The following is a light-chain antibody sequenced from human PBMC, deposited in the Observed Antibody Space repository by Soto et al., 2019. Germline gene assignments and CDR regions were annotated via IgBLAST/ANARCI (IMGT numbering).Light chain of an antibody. Sequence: VIWMTQSPSLLSASTGDRVTISCRMRQGISRHLAWYQQKPGKAPELLIYAASTLQSGVPSRFSGSGSGTDFTLTISCLQSEDFAVYYCQQYNNWPITFGQGTRLEIK. CDR2: AAS. CDR1: QGISRH. J-gene: IGKJ5*01. V-gene: IGKV1D-8*01. CDR3: QQYNNWPIT.